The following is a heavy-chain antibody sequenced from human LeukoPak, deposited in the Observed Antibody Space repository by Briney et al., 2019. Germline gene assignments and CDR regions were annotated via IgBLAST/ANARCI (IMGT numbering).Heavy chain of an antibody. CDR1: GYTFTGYY. CDR3: ARDRLVELRYSDSGDNWFDP. CDR2: INPNSGGT. D-gene: IGHD3-9*01. Sequence: ASVKVSCKASGYTFTGYYMHWVRQAPGQGLEWMGWINPNSGGTNYAQKFQGRVTMTRDTSISTAYMELSRLRSDDTAVYYCARDRLVELRYSDSGDNWFDPWGQGTLVTVSS. J-gene: IGHJ5*02. V-gene: IGHV1-2*02.